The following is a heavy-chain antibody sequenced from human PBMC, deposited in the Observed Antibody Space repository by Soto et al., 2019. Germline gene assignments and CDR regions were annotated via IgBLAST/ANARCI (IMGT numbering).Heavy chain of an antibody. CDR1: GYTFTGYY. J-gene: IGHJ4*02. Sequence: ASVNVSCKSSGYTFTGYYIHWVRQAPGQGLEWMGWINPNSGGTNYAQKFQGRVTMTRDTSISTAYMELSRLRSDDTAVYYCARRGATSFDYWGQGTLVTVSS. CDR3: ARRGATSFDY. D-gene: IGHD5-12*01. V-gene: IGHV1-2*02. CDR2: INPNSGGT.